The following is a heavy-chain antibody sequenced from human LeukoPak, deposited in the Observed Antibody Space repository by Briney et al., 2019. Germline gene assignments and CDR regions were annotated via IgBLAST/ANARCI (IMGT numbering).Heavy chain of an antibody. CDR3: ARGRVNPGAFDI. J-gene: IGHJ3*02. Sequence: PSETLSLTCTVSGGSISSYHWSWFRQPAGKGLEWIGLIYNTGTTKNNPSLSSRVTVSVDTAKDQFSLKLTSVTAADTAVYYCARGRVNPGAFDIWGRGTMVTVSS. CDR1: GGSISSYH. CDR2: IYNTGTT. V-gene: IGHV4-4*07.